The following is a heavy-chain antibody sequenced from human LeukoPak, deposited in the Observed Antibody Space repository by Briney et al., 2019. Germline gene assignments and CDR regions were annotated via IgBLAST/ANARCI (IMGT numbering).Heavy chain of an antibody. Sequence: GGSLRLSCADSPVTFGTSAMSWVRQAPGKGLEWVSAVSAGGSNTYYAASVEGRFTISRDNSKDTLYLQMDSLRVEDTAQYFCARTNCSGGTCYDYFDDWGQGTLVTVSS. D-gene: IGHD2-15*01. CDR3: ARTNCSGGTCYDYFDD. J-gene: IGHJ4*02. CDR2: VSAGGSNT. CDR1: PVTFGTSA. V-gene: IGHV3-23*01.